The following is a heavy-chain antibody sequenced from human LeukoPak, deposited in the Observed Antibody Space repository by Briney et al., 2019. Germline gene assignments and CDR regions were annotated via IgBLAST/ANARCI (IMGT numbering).Heavy chain of an antibody. D-gene: IGHD3-9*01. CDR2: INAYNGNT. J-gene: IGHJ4*02. CDR3: ARDVGVLRYFDWLLPFDY. CDR1: GYTFTSYD. Sequence: ASVKVSCKASGYTFTSYDISWVRQAPGQGLEWMGWINAYNGNTNYAQKLQGRVTMTTDTSTSTAYMELRSLRSDDTAVYYCARDVGVLRYFDWLLPFDYWGQGTLVTVSS. V-gene: IGHV1-18*04.